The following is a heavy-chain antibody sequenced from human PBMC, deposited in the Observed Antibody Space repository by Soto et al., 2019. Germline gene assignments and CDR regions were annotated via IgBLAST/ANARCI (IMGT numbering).Heavy chain of an antibody. D-gene: IGHD3-10*01. J-gene: IGHJ6*03. CDR3: AKDIGAGYYGSGSYHASNYYYYYMDV. V-gene: IGHV3-9*01. CDR2: ISWNSGSI. CDR1: GFTFDDYA. Sequence: EVQLVESGGGLVQPGRSLRLSCAASGFTFDDYAMHWVRQAPGKGLEWVSGISWNSGSIGYADSVKGRFTISRDNAKNSLYLHMNSLSAEDTALYYCAKDIGAGYYGSGSYHASNYYYYYMDVWGKGTTVTVSS.